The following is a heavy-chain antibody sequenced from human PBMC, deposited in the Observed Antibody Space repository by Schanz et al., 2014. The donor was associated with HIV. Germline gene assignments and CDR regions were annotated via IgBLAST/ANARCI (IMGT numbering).Heavy chain of an antibody. CDR1: GFTVSSNY. V-gene: IGHV3-72*01. CDR3: ARGKNSFDY. CDR2: IRNKAHGQTT. J-gene: IGHJ4*02. Sequence: EVQLVESGGGLIQPGGSLRLTCVASGFTVSSNYMTWVRQAPGRGLEWIARIRNKAHGQTTEYAASVKGRFTISRDNSENSLYLQMNSLRTEDTAVYYCARGKNSFDYWGQGALITVSS.